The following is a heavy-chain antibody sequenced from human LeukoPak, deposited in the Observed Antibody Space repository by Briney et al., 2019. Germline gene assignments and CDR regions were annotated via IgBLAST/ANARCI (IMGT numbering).Heavy chain of an antibody. J-gene: IGHJ4*02. CDR1: GGSFSGYY. D-gene: IGHD3-16*01. V-gene: IGHV4-34*01. Sequence: KPSETLSLTCAVYGGSFSGYYWSWIRQPPGKGLEWIGEINHSGSTNYNPSLKSRVTISVDTSKNQFSLKLSSVTAADTAVYYCAGSSGGISPVYWGQGTLVTVSS. CDR3: AGSSGGISPVY. CDR2: INHSGST.